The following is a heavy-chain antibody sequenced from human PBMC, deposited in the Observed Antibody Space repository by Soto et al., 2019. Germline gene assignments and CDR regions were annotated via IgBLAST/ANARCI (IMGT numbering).Heavy chain of an antibody. J-gene: IGHJ6*02. CDR2: INPKSGGT. CDR1: GYSFTDYH. D-gene: IGHD2-8*01. CDR3: ARGDSTDCSNGVCSFFYNHDMDV. V-gene: IGHV1-2*04. Sequence: ASVKVSCKTSGYSFTDYHIHWVRQAPGQGLEWLGRINPKSGGTSTAQKFQGWVTMTTDTSISTASMELTRLTSDDTAIYYCARGDSTDCSNGVCSFFYNHDMDVWGQGTTVTVSS.